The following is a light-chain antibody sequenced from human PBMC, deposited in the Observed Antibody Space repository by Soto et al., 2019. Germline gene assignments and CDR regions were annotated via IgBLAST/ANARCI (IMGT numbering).Light chain of an antibody. J-gene: IGLJ2*01. Sequence: QSVLTQPPSVSAAPGQKVTISCSGSSSNIENNYVSWYQQLPGTAPKLLIFDSDKRPSGIPDRFSGSKSGTSATLGITGLQTGDEADYYCGTWDSSLSAGVFGGGTKLTVL. V-gene: IGLV1-51*01. CDR2: DSD. CDR1: SSNIENNY. CDR3: GTWDSSLSAGV.